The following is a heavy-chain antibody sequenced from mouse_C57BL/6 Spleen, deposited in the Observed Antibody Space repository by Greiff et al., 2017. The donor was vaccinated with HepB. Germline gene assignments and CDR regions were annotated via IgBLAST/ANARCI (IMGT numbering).Heavy chain of an antibody. D-gene: IGHD3-1*01. V-gene: IGHV1-15*01. Sequence: QVQLKESGAELVRPGASVTLSCKASGYTFTDYEMHWVKQTPVHGLEWIGAIDPETGGTAYNQKFKGKAILTADKSSSTAYMELRSLTSEDSAVYYCTRGLVYWGQGTTLTVSS. CDR1: GYTFTDYE. CDR2: IDPETGGT. CDR3: TRGLVY. J-gene: IGHJ2*01.